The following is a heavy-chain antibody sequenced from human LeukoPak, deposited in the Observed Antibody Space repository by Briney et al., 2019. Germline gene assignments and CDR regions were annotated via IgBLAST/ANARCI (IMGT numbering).Heavy chain of an antibody. CDR2: IYYSGST. CDR3: ARLYYDSSGYYQICYFDY. J-gene: IGHJ4*01. CDR1: GSSISSSSYY. Sequence: PSETLSLTCTVSGSSISSSSYYWGWIRQPPGKGLEWIGSIYYSGSTYYNPSLKSRVTISVDTSKNQFSLNLGSVTAADTAVYYCARLYYDSSGYYQICYFDYWGQGTLVTVSS. D-gene: IGHD3-22*01. V-gene: IGHV4-39*01.